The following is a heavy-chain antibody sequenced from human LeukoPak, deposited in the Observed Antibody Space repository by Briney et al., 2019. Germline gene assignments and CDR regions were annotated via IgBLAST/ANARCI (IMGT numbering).Heavy chain of an antibody. Sequence: GGSLRLSCAASGFTFSSYGMSWVRQAPGKGLEWVSAISGSGGSTYYAASVKGRFTISRDNSKNTLYLQMNSLSAEDTAVYYCAKDSRGYQDYFDYWGQGTLVTVSS. CDR1: GFTFSSYG. J-gene: IGHJ4*02. CDR2: ISGSGGST. V-gene: IGHV3-23*01. CDR3: AKDSRGYQDYFDY. D-gene: IGHD3-22*01.